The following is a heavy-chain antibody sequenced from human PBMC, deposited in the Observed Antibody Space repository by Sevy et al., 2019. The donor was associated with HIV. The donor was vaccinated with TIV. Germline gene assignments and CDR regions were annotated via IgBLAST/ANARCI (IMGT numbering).Heavy chain of an antibody. CDR2: LKSDVFGGTV. V-gene: IGHV3-49*04. Sequence: GGSLNLSCPAPGFTFGVYCMSWVRQAPGKGLEGVPFLKSDVFGGTVVHAASVRGRFVISRDDSKTIAYLQMNDLKTEDTGVYYCTRWKAAQSIFDYWGQGALVTVSS. CDR1: GFTFGVYC. D-gene: IGHD6-13*01. CDR3: TRWKAAQSIFDY. J-gene: IGHJ4*02.